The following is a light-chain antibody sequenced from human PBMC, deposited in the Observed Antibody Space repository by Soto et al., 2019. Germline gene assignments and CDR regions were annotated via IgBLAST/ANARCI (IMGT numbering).Light chain of an antibody. J-gene: IGKJ2*01. CDR1: QSVSSY. CDR2: DAS. CDR3: QQRSNWPPYT. V-gene: IGKV3-11*01. Sequence: EIVLTQSPPTLSLSPGERATLSCRASQSVSSYLAWYQQKPGQAPRLLIYDASNRATGIPARFSGSGSGTDFTLTISSLEPEDFAVYYWQQRSNWPPYTFGQGTKLEIK.